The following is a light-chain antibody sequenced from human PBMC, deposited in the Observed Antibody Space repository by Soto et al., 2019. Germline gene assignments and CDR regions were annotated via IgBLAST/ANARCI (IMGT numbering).Light chain of an antibody. CDR1: QSVSSY. CDR3: QQYGNSPRR. J-gene: IGKJ1*01. Sequence: GLTRTPPTPSLPPGERASLSCRASQSVSSYLAWYQQKPGQAPRLLIYGASSRATGIPDRFSGSGSGTDFTLAISRLEPEDCAVYYCQQYGNSPRRFGQGTKVDI. CDR2: GAS. V-gene: IGKV3-20*01.